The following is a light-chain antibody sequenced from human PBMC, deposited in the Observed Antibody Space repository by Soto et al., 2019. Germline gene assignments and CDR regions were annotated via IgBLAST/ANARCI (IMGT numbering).Light chain of an antibody. V-gene: IGKV3-15*01. CDR2: GST. CDR3: LQYNNWPYT. J-gene: IGKJ2*01. CDR1: QSVVSN. Sequence: EIVMTQSPATLSVSPGERATLSCRASQSVVSNLAWYQQKPGQAPRPLIYGSTTRATGIPARFSGRWSETEFTLTISSLQSEDFAFYYCLQYNNWPYTFGQGTKLEIK.